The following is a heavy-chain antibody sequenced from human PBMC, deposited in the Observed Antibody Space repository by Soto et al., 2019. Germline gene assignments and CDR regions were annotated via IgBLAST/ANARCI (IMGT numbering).Heavy chain of an antibody. J-gene: IGHJ6*02. Sequence: GGSLRLSCAASGFTFSSYSMNWVRQAPGKGLEWVSSISSSSSYIYYADSVKGRFTISRDNAKNSLYLQMNSLRAVDTAVYYCARVLGQLLPPEKYYYYGMDVWGQGTTVTVSS. D-gene: IGHD2-2*01. V-gene: IGHV3-21*01. CDR2: ISSSSSYI. CDR1: GFTFSSYS. CDR3: ARVLGQLLPPEKYYYYGMDV.